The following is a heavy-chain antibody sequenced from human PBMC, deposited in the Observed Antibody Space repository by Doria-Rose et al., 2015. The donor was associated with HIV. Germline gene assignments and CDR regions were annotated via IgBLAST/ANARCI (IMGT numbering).Heavy chain of an antibody. V-gene: IGHV2-26*01. D-gene: IGHD6-13*01. J-gene: IGHJ4*02. CDR1: GVSLSSPGMG. Sequence: QGTLKESGPVLVKPTETLTLTCTVSGVSLSSPGMGVSWIRQPPGKALEWLANIFSDDERSYNTSLKSRLTISRGTSKSQVVLTMTDMDPVDTATYYCARIKSSRWYHKYYFDFWGQGTLVIVSA. CDR3: ARIKSSRWYHKYYFDF. CDR2: IFSDDER.